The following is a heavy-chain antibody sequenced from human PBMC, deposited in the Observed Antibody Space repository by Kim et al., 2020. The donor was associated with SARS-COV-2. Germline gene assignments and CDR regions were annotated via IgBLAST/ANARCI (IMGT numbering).Heavy chain of an antibody. CDR2: IIPILGIA. CDR3: ARQPLDYDSSATRVPFDY. CDR1: GGTFSSYA. Sequence: SVKVSCKASGGTFSSYAISWVRQAPGQGLEWMGRIIPILGIANYAQKFQGRVTITADKSTSTAYMELSSLRSEDTAVYYCARQPLDYDSSATRVPFDYWGQGTLVAVSS. V-gene: IGHV1-69*04. J-gene: IGHJ4*02. D-gene: IGHD3-22*01.